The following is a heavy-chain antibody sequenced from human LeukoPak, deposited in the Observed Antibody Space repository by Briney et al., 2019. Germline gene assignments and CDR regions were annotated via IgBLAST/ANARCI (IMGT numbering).Heavy chain of an antibody. V-gene: IGHV4-39*07. CDR2: VYYSGST. J-gene: IGHJ6*03. CDR1: GGSISSSSYY. D-gene: IGHD3-16*01. Sequence: SETLSLTCTVSGGSISSSSYYWGWIRQPPGKGLEWIWSVYYSGSTYYNPSLKSRVTISVDTSKNQFSLKLSSVTAADTAVYYCARAGEGSDYYYYYYMDVWGKGTTVTVSS. CDR3: ARAGEGSDYYYYYYMDV.